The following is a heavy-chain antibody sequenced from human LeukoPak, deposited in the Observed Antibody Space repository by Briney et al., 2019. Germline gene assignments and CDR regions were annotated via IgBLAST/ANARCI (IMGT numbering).Heavy chain of an antibody. J-gene: IGHJ4*02. D-gene: IGHD2-2*01. V-gene: IGHV1-2*02. CDR3: ARGPFVVVPAAPGDY. CDR2: INPNSGGT. Sequence: ASVKVSCKASGYTFTSYLIHWVRQAPGQGLEWMGWINPNSGGTNYAQKFQGRVTMTRDTSISTAYMELSRLRSDDTAVYYCARGPFVVVPAAPGDYWGQGTLVTVSS. CDR1: GYTFTSYL.